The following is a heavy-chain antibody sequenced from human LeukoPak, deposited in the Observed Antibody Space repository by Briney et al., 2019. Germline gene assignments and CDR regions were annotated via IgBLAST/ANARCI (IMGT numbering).Heavy chain of an antibody. J-gene: IGHJ2*01. CDR3: ARVKAVAEIYWYFDL. V-gene: IGHV4-59*01. CDR2: IHYSGST. D-gene: IGHD6-19*01. CDR1: GGSISSYY. Sequence: PSETLSLTCTVSGGSISSYYWSWIRQPPGKGLEWIGYIHYSGSTNYNPPLKSRVTISVDTSKNQFSLKLSSVTAADTAVYYCARVKAVAEIYWYFDLWGRGTLVTVSS.